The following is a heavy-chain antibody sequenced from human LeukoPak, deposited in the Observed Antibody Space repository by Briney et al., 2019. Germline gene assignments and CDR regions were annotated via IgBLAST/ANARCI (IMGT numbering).Heavy chain of an antibody. J-gene: IGHJ4*02. D-gene: IGHD3-22*01. CDR1: GFTFSSCA. CDR3: ATPLDYYDSSGYHQGGD. CDR2: IKEDGSKK. Sequence: GGSLRLSCATSGFTFSSCAMSWVRQAPGKGLEWVANIKEDGSKKNYVDSLKGRFTISRDNAKNSLYLEMNSLRAEDTAVYFCATPLDYYDSSGYHQGGDWGQGTLVTVSS. V-gene: IGHV3-7*03.